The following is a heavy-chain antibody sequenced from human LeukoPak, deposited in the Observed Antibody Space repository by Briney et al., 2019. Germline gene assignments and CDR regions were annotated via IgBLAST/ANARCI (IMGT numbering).Heavy chain of an antibody. J-gene: IGHJ4*02. CDR2: IGGAGGDI. CDR1: GFTFSSYA. D-gene: IGHD4-23*01. Sequence: GGSLRLSCVASGFTFSSYAMTWVRQAPGTGLEWVSVIGGAGGDIQYADSVKGRFSISRDNSKNTLYLQMNSLRAEDTAMYYCAKYAPPTTVVTRFFDYWGQGTLVTVSS. V-gene: IGHV3-23*01. CDR3: AKYAPPTTVVTRFFDY.